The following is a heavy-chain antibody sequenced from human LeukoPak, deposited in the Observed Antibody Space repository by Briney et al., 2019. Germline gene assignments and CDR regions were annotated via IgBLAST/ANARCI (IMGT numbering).Heavy chain of an antibody. D-gene: IGHD2-2*01. J-gene: IGHJ5*02. CDR3: AGGVCSSTSCWRSGWFDP. V-gene: IGHV4-34*01. Sequence: SETLSLTCAVYGGSFSGYYWSWIRQPPGKGLEWIGEINHSGSTNYNPSLKSRVTISVDTSKNQFSLKLSSVTAADTAVYYCAGGVCSSTSCWRSGWFDPWGQGTLVTVSS. CDR1: GGSFSGYY. CDR2: INHSGST.